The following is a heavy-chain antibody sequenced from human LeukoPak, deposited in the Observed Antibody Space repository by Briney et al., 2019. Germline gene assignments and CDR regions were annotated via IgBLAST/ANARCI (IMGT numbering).Heavy chain of an antibody. CDR3: ARGPLYCSNTNCHSNWFDP. Sequence: ASVKVSCKASGYIFTGYYMHWLRQAPGQGLEWMGWIHPNSGDTYYAQKFLDRVTMTWDTSISTAYIEMTWLRSDDTAVYFCARGPLYCSNTNCHSNWFDPWGQGALVTVSS. D-gene: IGHD2-2*01. J-gene: IGHJ5*02. CDR1: GYIFTGYY. V-gene: IGHV1-2*02. CDR2: IHPNSGDT.